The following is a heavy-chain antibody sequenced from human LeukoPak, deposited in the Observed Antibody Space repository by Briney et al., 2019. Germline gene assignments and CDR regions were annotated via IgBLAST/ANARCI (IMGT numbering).Heavy chain of an antibody. CDR2: IIDSGDDT. CDR1: GFTFSNYV. J-gene: IGHJ5*02. Sequence: PGGSLRLSCTGSGFTFSNYVMSWVRQAPGKRLERVSCIIDSGDDTDYADSVKSRFTISRDNSKSTLFLQMNILRVEDTAVYSCVKVGGGGCWYCSSWGQGTLVAFS. V-gene: IGHV3-23*01. D-gene: IGHD6-13*01. CDR3: VKVGGGGCWYCSS.